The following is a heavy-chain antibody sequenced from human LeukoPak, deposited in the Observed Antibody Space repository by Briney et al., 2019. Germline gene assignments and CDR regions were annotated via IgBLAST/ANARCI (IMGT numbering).Heavy chain of an antibody. CDR3: ARDPYSGSYYGFDY. CDR2: INPSGGST. J-gene: IGHJ4*02. V-gene: IGHV1-46*01. D-gene: IGHD1-26*01. CDR1: GYILTSHY. Sequence: GASVKVSCKASGYILTSHYMHWVRQAPGQGLEWMGIINPSGGSTNYAQKFQGRVTMTRDTSTSTVYMELSSRRSEDTAVYYCARDPYSGSYYGFDYWGQGTLVTVSS.